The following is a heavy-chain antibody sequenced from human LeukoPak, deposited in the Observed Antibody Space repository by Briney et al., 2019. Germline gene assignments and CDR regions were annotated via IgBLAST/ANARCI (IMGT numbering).Heavy chain of an antibody. CDR3: AREAGTTGRFDP. Sequence: TSSETLSLTCAVYGGSFSGYYWSWIRQPAGKGLEWIGRIYTSGSTNYNPSLKSRVTMSVDTSKNQFSLKLSSVTAADTAVYYCAREAGTTGRFDPWGQGTLVTVSS. V-gene: IGHV4-4*07. CDR1: GGSFSGYY. J-gene: IGHJ5*02. D-gene: IGHD1-7*01. CDR2: IYTSGST.